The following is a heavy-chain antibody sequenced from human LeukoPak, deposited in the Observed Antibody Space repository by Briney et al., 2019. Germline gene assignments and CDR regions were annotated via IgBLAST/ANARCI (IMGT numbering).Heavy chain of an antibody. CDR1: GGFFSGYY. J-gene: IGHJ4*02. CDR2: TNHSGST. D-gene: IGHD6-13*01. CDR3: ASRGSSWYGHIDY. V-gene: IGHV4-34*01. Sequence: PSETLSLTCAVYGGFFSGYYWSWTRHLPGKGLEWIGETNHSGSTNYNPSLKSRVTISVDTSKNQFSLKLSPVTAADTAVYYCASRGSSWYGHIDYWGQGTLVTVSS.